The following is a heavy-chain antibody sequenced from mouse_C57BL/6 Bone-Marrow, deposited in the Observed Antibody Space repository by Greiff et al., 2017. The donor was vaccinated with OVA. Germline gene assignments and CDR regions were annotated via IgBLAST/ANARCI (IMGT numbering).Heavy chain of an antibody. Sequence: EVQLQQSVAELVRPGASVKLSCTASGFNIKNTYMHWVKQRPEQGLEWIGRIDPANGNTKYAPKFQGKATITADTSSNTAYLQLSSLTSEDTAIYYCARWGFDYYGSSYWYFDVWGTGTTVTVSS. CDR2: IDPANGNT. CDR1: GFNIKNTY. D-gene: IGHD1-1*01. J-gene: IGHJ1*03. CDR3: ARWGFDYYGSSYWYFDV. V-gene: IGHV14-3*01.